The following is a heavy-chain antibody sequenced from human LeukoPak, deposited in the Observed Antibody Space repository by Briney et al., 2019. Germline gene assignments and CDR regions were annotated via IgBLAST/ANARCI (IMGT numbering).Heavy chain of an antibody. CDR3: GRGGMVRGVIITNALIDY. J-gene: IGHJ4*02. Sequence: GSSVKVSCKASGYTFTRYYLHWLRPAPGQGVEGMGWINPNSCGTKYAQKFQGRVNMTRHTSKSTAYMELSRLRSDDTAVYYCGRGGMVRGVIITNALIDYWGQGTLVTVSS. CDR1: GYTFTRYY. D-gene: IGHD3-10*01. V-gene: IGHV1-2*02. CDR2: INPNSCGT.